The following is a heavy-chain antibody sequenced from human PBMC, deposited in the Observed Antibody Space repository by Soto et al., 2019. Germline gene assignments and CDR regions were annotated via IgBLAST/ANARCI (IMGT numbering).Heavy chain of an antibody. CDR2: ISSSGSTI. Sequence: GGSLRLSCAASGFTFSSYEMNWVRQAPGKGLEWVSYISSSGSTIYYADSVKGRFTISRDNAKNSLYLQMNSLRAEDTAVDYGAGGACVPAATGDYWGQGTLVTVSS. V-gene: IGHV3-48*03. CDR1: GFTFSSYE. D-gene: IGHD2-2*01. CDR3: AGGACVPAATGDY. J-gene: IGHJ4*02.